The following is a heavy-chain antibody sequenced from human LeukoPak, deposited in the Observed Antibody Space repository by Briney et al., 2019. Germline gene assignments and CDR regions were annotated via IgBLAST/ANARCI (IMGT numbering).Heavy chain of an antibody. CDR2: ISYDGSNK. V-gene: IGHV3-30*18. CDR1: GFTFSSYG. J-gene: IGHJ4*02. D-gene: IGHD6-13*01. CDR3: AKDSSGIAAAGKVADY. Sequence: PGGSLRLSCAASGFTFSSYGMHWVRQAPGKGLEWVAVISYDGSNKYYADSVKGRFTISRDNSKNTLYLQMNSLRAGDTAVYYCAKDSSGIAAAGKVADYWGQGTLVTVSS.